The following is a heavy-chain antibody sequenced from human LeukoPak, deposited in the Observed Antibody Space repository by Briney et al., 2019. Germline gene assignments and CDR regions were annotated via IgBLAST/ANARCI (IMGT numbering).Heavy chain of an antibody. CDR3: AKSDCGGDCWLIDY. J-gene: IGHJ4*02. CDR1: GFTLNSYA. D-gene: IGHD2-21*02. V-gene: IGHV3-23*01. CDR2: ITGATGKT. Sequence: GGSQRLSCAASGFTLNSYAMNWVRQAPGKGLECVSTITGATGKTYYAESVKGRFTISRDNSKNTLYLQMNSLTAEDTAVYSCAKSDCGGDCWLIDYWGQGIPVTVSS.